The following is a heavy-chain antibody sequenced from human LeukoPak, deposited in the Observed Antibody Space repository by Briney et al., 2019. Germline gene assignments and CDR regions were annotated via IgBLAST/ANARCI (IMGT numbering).Heavy chain of an antibody. CDR3: ARGDGVRARAYDY. Sequence: GGSLRLSCAASGFTFSSYAMNWVRQAPGKGLEWVAVISYDGSNKYYADSVKGRFTISRDNSKNTLYLQMGSLRAEDMAVFYCARGDGVRARAYDYWGQGTLVTVTS. CDR1: GFTFSSYA. J-gene: IGHJ4*02. D-gene: IGHD3-10*01. V-gene: IGHV3-30*14. CDR2: ISYDGSNK.